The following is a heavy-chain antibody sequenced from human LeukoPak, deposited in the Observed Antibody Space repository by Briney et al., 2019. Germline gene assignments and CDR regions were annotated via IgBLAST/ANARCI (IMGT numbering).Heavy chain of an antibody. CDR1: GGSISSSSYY. D-gene: IGHD5/OR15-5a*01. J-gene: IGHJ5*02. Sequence: PSETLSLTCSVSGGSISSSSYYWGWIRQPPGKGLEWIGSIYYSGRTYYNPSLKSRLTMSVDTSKNQFSLNLKSVTAADTAVYYCGRQLVSRDPPLDPWGQGTLVTVSS. V-gene: IGHV4-39*01. CDR3: GRQLVSRDPPLDP. CDR2: IYYSGRT.